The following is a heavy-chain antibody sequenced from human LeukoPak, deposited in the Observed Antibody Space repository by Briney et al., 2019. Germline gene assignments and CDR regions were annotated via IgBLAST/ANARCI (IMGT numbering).Heavy chain of an antibody. CDR3: AKVLHSSGWYFDY. CDR1: GFTFSSYA. J-gene: IGHJ4*02. V-gene: IGHV3-23*01. Sequence: GGSLRLSCAASGFTFSSYAMSWVRQAPGKGLEWVSAISGSGGSAYYADSVKGRFTISRDNSKNTLYLQMNSLRAEDTAVYYCAKVLHSSGWYFDYWGQGTLVTVSS. D-gene: IGHD6-19*01. CDR2: ISGSGGSA.